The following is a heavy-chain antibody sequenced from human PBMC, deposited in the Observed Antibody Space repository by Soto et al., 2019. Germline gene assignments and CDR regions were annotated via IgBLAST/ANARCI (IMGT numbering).Heavy chain of an antibody. CDR3: ARERSYALSGSGTWFFED. CDR2: VSGSGSDT. CDR1: GFTFTNYA. Sequence: EVQLMESGGGLVQPGGSLRLSCAASGFTFTNYAMNWVRQAPGKGLEWVSGVSGSGSDTDFADSVKGRFTISRDNSKSPLYLHMDSLRAEDTATYYCARERSYALSGSGTWFFEDWGQGTQVSVSS. J-gene: IGHJ4*02. D-gene: IGHD3-10*01. V-gene: IGHV3-23*01.